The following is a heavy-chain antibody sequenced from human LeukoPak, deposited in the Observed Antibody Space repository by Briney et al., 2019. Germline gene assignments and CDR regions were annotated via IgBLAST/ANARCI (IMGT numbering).Heavy chain of an antibody. D-gene: IGHD3-10*01. Sequence: PGGSLRLSCTASGFTFSRYDMSWVRQAPGKGLEWVSGISDSAGTTYYADSVKGRFSISRDNSKNTLNLQMNSLRAEDTAVYYCAKSYYYGSGDYSLTAFDIWGQGPMITVSS. V-gene: IGHV3-23*01. CDR3: AKSYYYGSGDYSLTAFDI. CDR2: ISDSAGTT. J-gene: IGHJ3*02. CDR1: GFTFSRYD.